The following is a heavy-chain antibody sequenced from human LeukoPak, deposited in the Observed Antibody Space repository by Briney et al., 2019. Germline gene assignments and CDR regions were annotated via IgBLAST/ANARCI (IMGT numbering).Heavy chain of an antibody. CDR3: AKGDTAMVHYYFDY. V-gene: IGHV3-30*18. D-gene: IGHD5-18*01. J-gene: IGHJ4*02. Sequence: GGSLRLSCAASGFTFSSYGMHWVRQAPGKGLEWVAVISYDGSNKYYADSVKGRFTISRDNSKNTLYLQMNSPRAEDTAVYYCAKGDTAMVHYYFDYWGQGTLVTVSS. CDR1: GFTFSSYG. CDR2: ISYDGSNK.